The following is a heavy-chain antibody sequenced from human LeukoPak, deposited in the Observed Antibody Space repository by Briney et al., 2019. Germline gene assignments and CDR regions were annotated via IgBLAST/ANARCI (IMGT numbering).Heavy chain of an antibody. CDR1: GFTFDDYT. Sequence: SGGSLRLSCAASGFTFDDYTMHWVRQAPGKGLEWVSLISWDGGSTYYADSVKGRFTISRDNSKNSLYLQMNSLRTEDTALYYCEKDISGGSGWYDYWGQGTLVTVSS. CDR2: ISWDGGST. V-gene: IGHV3-43*01. D-gene: IGHD6-19*01. J-gene: IGHJ4*02. CDR3: EKDISGGSGWYDY.